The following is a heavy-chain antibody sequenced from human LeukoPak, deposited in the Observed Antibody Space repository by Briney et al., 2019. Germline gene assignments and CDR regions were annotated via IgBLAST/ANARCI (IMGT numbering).Heavy chain of an antibody. CDR1: GFTFSSYS. D-gene: IGHD2-21*02. CDR3: ARIAYCGGDCPSDY. J-gene: IGHJ4*02. CDR2: TSSSSSYI. Sequence: GGSLRLSCAASGFTFSSYSMNWVRQAPGKGLEWVSSTSSSSSYIYYADSVKGRFTISRDNAKNSLYLQMNSLRAEDTAVYYCARIAYCGGDCPSDYWGQGTLVTVSS. V-gene: IGHV3-21*01.